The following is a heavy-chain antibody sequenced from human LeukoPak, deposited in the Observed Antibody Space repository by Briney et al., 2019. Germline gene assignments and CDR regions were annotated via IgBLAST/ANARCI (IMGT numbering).Heavy chain of an antibody. CDR3: AAGGPADYRSIYDYGMDF. D-gene: IGHD4-11*01. J-gene: IGHJ6*04. CDR1: GFTCTTSA. Sequence: SVKVSCKASGFTCTTSAVQWVRQARGQRLEWIGWIVVGSGNTNYAQKFQERVIITRDMSTSTAYMELSSVRSEDTAVYYCAAGGPADYRSIYDYGMDFWGRGTTVTVSS. CDR2: IVVGSGNT. V-gene: IGHV1-58*01.